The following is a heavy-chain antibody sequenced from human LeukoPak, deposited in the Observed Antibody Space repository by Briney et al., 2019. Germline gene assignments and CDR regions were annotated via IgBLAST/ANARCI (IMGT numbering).Heavy chain of an antibody. J-gene: IGHJ5*02. CDR2: INPNSGGT. Sequence: GGSVKVSCKASGYTFTGYYMHWVRQAPGQGLEWMGWINPNSGGTNYAQKFQGRVTMTRDTSISTAYMELSRLRSDDTAVYYCAREGFTYGRDWFDPWGQGTLVTVSS. CDR3: AREGFTYGRDWFDP. V-gene: IGHV1-2*02. D-gene: IGHD2/OR15-2a*01. CDR1: GYTFTGYY.